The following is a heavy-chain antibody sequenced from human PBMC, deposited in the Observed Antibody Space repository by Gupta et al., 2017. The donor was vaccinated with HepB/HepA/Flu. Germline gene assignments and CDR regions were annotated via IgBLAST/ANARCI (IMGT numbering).Heavy chain of an antibody. J-gene: IGHJ6*02. CDR2: IIPILGIA. CDR1: GGTFSSYA. Sequence: QVQLVQSGAEVKKPGSSVTVSCKASGGTFSSYAIRWVRQAPGQGLEWMGRIIPILGIANYAQKFQGGVPITADKSTSTAYMELSSLRSEDTAVYYCAVGYSGYDDSSARLAGYGRDGWGQGTTGTVSS. V-gene: IGHV1-69*04. D-gene: IGHD5-12*01. CDR3: AVGYSGYDDSSARLAGYGRDG.